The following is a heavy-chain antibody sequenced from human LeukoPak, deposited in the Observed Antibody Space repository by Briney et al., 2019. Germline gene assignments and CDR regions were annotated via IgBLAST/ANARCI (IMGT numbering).Heavy chain of an antibody. CDR1: GGSISSYY. CDR2: IYYSGSA. J-gene: IGHJ4*02. Sequence: SETLSLTCTVSGGSISSYYWSWIRQPPGKGLEWIGYIYYSGSANYNPSLKSRVTISVDTSKNQFSLELSSVTAADTAVYYCARFLYGSGSYYFDYWGQGTLVTVSS. D-gene: IGHD3-10*01. CDR3: ARFLYGSGSYYFDY. V-gene: IGHV4-59*08.